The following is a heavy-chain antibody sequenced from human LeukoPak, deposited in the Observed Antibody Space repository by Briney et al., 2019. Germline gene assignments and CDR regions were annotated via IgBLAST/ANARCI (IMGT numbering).Heavy chain of an antibody. D-gene: IGHD3-10*01. V-gene: IGHV3-23*01. J-gene: IGHJ4*02. CDR3: ARGGLAVVTDY. Sequence: GGSLRLXCAASGFTFSSYSMNWVRQAPGKGLEWVSAISGSGAKTSYSDSVKGRFTISRDNSKNTLYLQMNSQKVEDTAVYFCARGGLAVVTDYWGQGTLVTVSS. CDR2: ISGSGAKT. CDR1: GFTFSSYS.